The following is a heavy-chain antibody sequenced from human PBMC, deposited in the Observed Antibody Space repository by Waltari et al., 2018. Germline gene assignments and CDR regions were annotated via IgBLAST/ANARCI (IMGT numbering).Heavy chain of an antibody. V-gene: IGHV4-39*01. Sequence: LQLQESGPGLVTPSATLSLDCTVHGGSICRSSDYWGWIRQSPGKGLELIGSIYYSGSTDYNPTLKSRVTISGDTSKNQFSLKLSSVTAADTAVYYCARHWKKSGYRFDPWGQGTLVTVSS. CDR3: ARHWKKSGYRFDP. J-gene: IGHJ5*02. D-gene: IGHD5-12*01. CDR1: GGSICRSSDY. CDR2: IYYSGST.